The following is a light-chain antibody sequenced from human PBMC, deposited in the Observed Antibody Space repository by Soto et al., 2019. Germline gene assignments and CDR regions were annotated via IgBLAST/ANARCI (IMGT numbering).Light chain of an antibody. J-gene: IGKJ3*01. CDR1: QSVGSN. CDR3: QQYNNWPPVT. Sequence: ERVMTQSPATLSVSPVERATLSCRASQSVGSNLAWYQQKPGQAPRLLIYGASTRATGIPARFSGSGSGTEFTLTISSLQSEDFAVYYCQQYNNWPPVTFGPGTKVDIK. CDR2: GAS. V-gene: IGKV3-15*01.